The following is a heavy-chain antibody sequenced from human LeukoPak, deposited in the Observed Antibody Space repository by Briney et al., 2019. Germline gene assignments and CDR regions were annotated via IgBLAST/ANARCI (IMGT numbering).Heavy chain of an antibody. V-gene: IGHV3-30*04. CDR2: ISYDGSNK. CDR1: GFTFSSYA. Sequence: PGGSLRLSCAASGFTFSSYAMHWVRQAPGKGLEWVAVISYDGSNKYYADSVKGRFTISRDNSKNTLYLQMNSLRAEDTAVCYCARVPRRDGYKGGFDYWGQGTLVTVSS. J-gene: IGHJ4*02. CDR3: ARVPRRDGYKGGFDY. D-gene: IGHD5-24*01.